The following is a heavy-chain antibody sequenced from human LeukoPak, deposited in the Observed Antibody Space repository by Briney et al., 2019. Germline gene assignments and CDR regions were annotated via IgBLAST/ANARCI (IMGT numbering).Heavy chain of an antibody. CDR1: GGSLSGYY. V-gene: IGHV4-34*01. CDR2: INHSGST. CDR3: ARGRLLWFGELLYLVH. J-gene: IGHJ4*02. Sequence: SETLSLTCAVYGGSLSGYYWSWIRQPPGKGLEWIGEINHSGSTNYNPSLKSRVAISVDTSKNQFSLKLSSVTAADTAVYYCARGRLLWFGELLYLVHWGQGTLVTVSS. D-gene: IGHD3-10*01.